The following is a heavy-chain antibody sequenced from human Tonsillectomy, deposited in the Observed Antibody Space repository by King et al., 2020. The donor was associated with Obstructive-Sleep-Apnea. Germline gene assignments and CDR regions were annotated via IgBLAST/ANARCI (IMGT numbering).Heavy chain of an antibody. J-gene: IGHJ4*02. Sequence: QLVQSGAEVKKPGDSLKISCKGSGYSLTNYWIGWVRQMPGKGLEWMGIIYPDDFDTRYSPSFKGQVTISVDTSISTAYLQWSSLKASDTAMYYCVTFAPAGSPPFDYGGQGTLVAVSS. CDR3: VTFAPAGSPPFDY. CDR2: IYPDDFDT. D-gene: IGHD2-2*01. V-gene: IGHV5-51*01. CDR1: GYSLTNYW.